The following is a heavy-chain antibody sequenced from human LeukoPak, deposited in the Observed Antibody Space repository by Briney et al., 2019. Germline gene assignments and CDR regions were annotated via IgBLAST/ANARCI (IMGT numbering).Heavy chain of an antibody. CDR3: ARIFQALQPFDY. V-gene: IGHV4-61*08. CDR2: MYYSGSI. J-gene: IGHJ4*02. Sequence: PSETLSLTCTVSGGSISSGDYYWSWIRQPPGKGLEWIGYMYYSGSINYNPSLKSRVTISVDRSKNQFSLKLSSVTAADTAVYYCARIFQALQPFDYWGQGTLVTVSS. D-gene: IGHD4-11*01. CDR1: GGSISSGDYY.